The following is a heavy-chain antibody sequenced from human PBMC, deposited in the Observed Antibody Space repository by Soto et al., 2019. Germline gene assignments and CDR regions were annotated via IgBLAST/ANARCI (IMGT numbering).Heavy chain of an antibody. CDR1: GGSFSGYY. Sequence: SETLSLTCAVYGGSFSGYYWSWIRQPPGKGLEWIGEINHSGSTNYNPSLKSRVTISVDTSKNQFSLKLSSVTAADTAVYYRARNSWATAGICDYWGQGTLVTVSS. D-gene: IGHD5-12*01. CDR3: ARNSWATAGICDY. V-gene: IGHV4-34*01. J-gene: IGHJ4*02. CDR2: INHSGST.